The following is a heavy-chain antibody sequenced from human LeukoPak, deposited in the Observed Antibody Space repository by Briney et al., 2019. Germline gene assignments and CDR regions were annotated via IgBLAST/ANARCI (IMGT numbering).Heavy chain of an antibody. CDR2: INTDGSRI. Sequence: PGGSLRLSCAASGFTFSNYWMHWVRQAPGKGLVWVSRINTDGSRITYADSVKGRFTISRDSSKSTLFLQMNSLRAEDTAVFYCARGAGRKPYYYFYMDVWGKGTTVTVSS. J-gene: IGHJ6*03. CDR1: GFTFSNYW. CDR3: ARGAGRKPYYYFYMDV. V-gene: IGHV3-74*01.